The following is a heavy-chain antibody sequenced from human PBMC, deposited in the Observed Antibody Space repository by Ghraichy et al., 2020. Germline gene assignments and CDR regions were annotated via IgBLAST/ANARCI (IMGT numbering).Heavy chain of an antibody. CDR1: GYSISSGYY. D-gene: IGHD6-19*01. CDR3: ARDARSGGSWFDP. CDR2: IYHSGST. J-gene: IGHJ5*02. Sequence: SQTLSLTCAVSGYSISSGYYWGWIRQPPGKGLEWIGSIYHSGSTYYNPSLKSRVTISVDTSKNQFSLKLSSVTAADTAVYYCARDARSGGSWFDPWGQGTLVTVSS. V-gene: IGHV4-38-2*02.